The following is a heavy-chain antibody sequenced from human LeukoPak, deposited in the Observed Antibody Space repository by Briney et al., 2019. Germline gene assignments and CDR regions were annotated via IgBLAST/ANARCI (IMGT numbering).Heavy chain of an antibody. J-gene: IGHJ4*02. Sequence: PSETLSLTCTVSGGSISSGSYYWSWIRQPAGKGLEWIGRIYTSGSTNYNPSLKSRVTISVDTSKNQFSLKLSSVTAADTAVYYCARDPVTTSSQPGMYYFDYWGQGTLVTVSS. D-gene: IGHD4-17*01. CDR3: ARDPVTTSSQPGMYYFDY. V-gene: IGHV4-61*02. CDR2: IYTSGST. CDR1: GGSISSGSYY.